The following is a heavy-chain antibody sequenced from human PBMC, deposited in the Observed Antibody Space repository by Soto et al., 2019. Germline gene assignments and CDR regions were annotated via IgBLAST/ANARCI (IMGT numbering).Heavy chain of an antibody. CDR1: GFTFSNAW. CDR2: IKSKTDGGTT. V-gene: IGHV3-15*01. J-gene: IGHJ6*02. D-gene: IGHD3-3*01. Sequence: GGSLRLSCAASGFTFSNAWMSWVRQAPGKGLEWVGRIKSKTDGGTTDYAAPVKGRFTISRDDSKNTLYLQMNSLKTEDTAVYYCARETYYDFWSGPYYGMDVWGQGTTVTVSS. CDR3: ARETYYDFWSGPYYGMDV.